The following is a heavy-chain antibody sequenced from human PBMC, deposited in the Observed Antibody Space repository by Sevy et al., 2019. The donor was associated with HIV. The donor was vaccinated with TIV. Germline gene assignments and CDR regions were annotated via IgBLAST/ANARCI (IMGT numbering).Heavy chain of an antibody. V-gene: IGHV1-18*01. CDR1: GYTFTSYG. J-gene: IGHJ5*02. CDR2: ISAYNGNT. CDR3: ARDEAGYSYYDFWSGYYTWFDP. Sequence: ASVKVSGKASGYTFTSYGISWVRQAPGQGLEWMGWISAYNGNTNYAQKLQGRVTMTTDTSTSTAYMELRSLRSDDTAVYYCARDEAGYSYYDFWSGYYTWFDPWGQGTLVTVSS. D-gene: IGHD3-3*01.